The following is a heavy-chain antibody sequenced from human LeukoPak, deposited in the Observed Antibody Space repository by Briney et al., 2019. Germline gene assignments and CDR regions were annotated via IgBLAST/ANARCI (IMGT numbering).Heavy chain of an antibody. D-gene: IGHD6-19*01. J-gene: IGHJ3*02. CDR1: GFSFNNFA. Sequence: PGGSLRLSCVASGFSFNNFATTWVRQAPGKGLEWVSSISGSSSYINYADSVKGRFTISRDNAQNSLFLQLNSLRAEDTAVYYCARDPYSSGWYKDAFDIWGQGTMVTVSS. V-gene: IGHV3-21*01. CDR2: ISGSSSYI. CDR3: ARDPYSSGWYKDAFDI.